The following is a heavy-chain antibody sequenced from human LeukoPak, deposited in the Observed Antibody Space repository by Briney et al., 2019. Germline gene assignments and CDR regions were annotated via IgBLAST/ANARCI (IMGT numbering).Heavy chain of an antibody. Sequence: GGSLRLSCAASGFTFSSYGMHWVRQAPGKGLEWVAFIRYDGSNKYYADSVKGRFTISGDNSKNTLYLQMNSLRAEDTAVYYCAKGSAYSSGWYPWFDPWGQGTLVTVSS. CDR2: IRYDGSNK. D-gene: IGHD6-19*01. J-gene: IGHJ5*02. V-gene: IGHV3-30*02. CDR1: GFTFSSYG. CDR3: AKGSAYSSGWYPWFDP.